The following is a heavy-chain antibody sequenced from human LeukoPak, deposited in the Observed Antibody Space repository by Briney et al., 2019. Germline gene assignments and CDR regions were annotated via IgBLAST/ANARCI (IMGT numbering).Heavy chain of an antibody. V-gene: IGHV4-34*01. CDR2: INHSGST. J-gene: IGHJ5*02. D-gene: IGHD3-10*01. CDR3: ARDKACWVRGVTARCWFDP. CDR1: GGSFSGYY. Sequence: SETLSLTCAVYGGSFSGYYWSWIRQPPGKGVEWIGEINHSGSTNYNPSLKSRVTISVDTSKNQFSLKLSSVPAADTAVYYCARDKACWVRGVTARCWFDPWGEGTLVTVSS.